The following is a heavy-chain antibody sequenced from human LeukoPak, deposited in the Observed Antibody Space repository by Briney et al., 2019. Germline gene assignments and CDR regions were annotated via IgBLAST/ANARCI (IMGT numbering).Heavy chain of an antibody. J-gene: IGHJ1*01. D-gene: IGHD3-22*01. CDR1: GFTFSNYW. CDR3: AIPGGYYDSSGYFVAEYFQH. Sequence: GGSLRLSCAASGFTFSNYWMSWVRQAPGKGLEWVSAISGSGGSTYYADSVKGRFTISRDNSKNALYLQMNSLRAEDTAVYYCAIPGGYYDSSGYFVAEYFQHWGQGTLVTVSS. CDR2: ISGSGGST. V-gene: IGHV3-23*01.